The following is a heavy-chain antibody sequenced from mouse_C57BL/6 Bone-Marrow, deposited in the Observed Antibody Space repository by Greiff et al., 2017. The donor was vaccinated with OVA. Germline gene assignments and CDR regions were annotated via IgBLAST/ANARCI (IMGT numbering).Heavy chain of an antibody. CDR1: GFTFSDFY. Sequence: EVKLMESGGGLVQSGRSLRLSCATSGFTFSDFYMEWVRQAPGKGLEWIAASRNKANDYTTEYSASVKGRFIVSRDTSQSILYLQMNALRAEDTAIYYCARDYDYDKAWFAYWGQGTLVTVSA. CDR3: ARDYDYDKAWFAY. J-gene: IGHJ3*01. CDR2: SRNKANDYTT. V-gene: IGHV7-1*01. D-gene: IGHD2-4*01.